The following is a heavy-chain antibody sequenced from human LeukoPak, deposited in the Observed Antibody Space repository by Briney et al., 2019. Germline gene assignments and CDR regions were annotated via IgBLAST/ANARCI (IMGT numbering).Heavy chain of an antibody. CDR2: VGESVHTT. D-gene: IGHD3-10*01. CDR1: GFTIATYG. Sequence: GGSLSLPCVASGFTIATYGMSWVRQAPGKGLEWVSVVGESVHTTHYADSVKGRFFISRDNSKNTVHLEMNSLRAEDTAVYYCAKDSFIVVRGVGSDDGFAVWDRGTMVTVSS. CDR3: AKDSFIVVRGVGSDDGFAV. V-gene: IGHV3-23*01. J-gene: IGHJ3*01.